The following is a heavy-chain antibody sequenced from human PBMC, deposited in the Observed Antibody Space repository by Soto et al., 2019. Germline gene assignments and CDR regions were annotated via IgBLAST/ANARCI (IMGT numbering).Heavy chain of an antibody. CDR2: FIYGGPT. D-gene: IGHD2-21*02. Sequence: SETLSLTCSVSGDSITNSIYYWGWIRQSPVKGLVWIGSFIYGGPTYYSLSLESRVSISADTSKNQFSLRLNSVTAADTAIYLCARHKSNTSLVTSSLFVDWGHGALVTVSS. CDR1: GDSITNSIYY. V-gene: IGHV4-39*01. CDR3: ARHKSNTSLVTSSLFVD. J-gene: IGHJ4*01.